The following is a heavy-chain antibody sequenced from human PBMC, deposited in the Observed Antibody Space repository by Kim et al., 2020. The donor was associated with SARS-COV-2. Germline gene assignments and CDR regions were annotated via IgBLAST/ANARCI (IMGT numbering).Heavy chain of an antibody. CDR1: GFTFGDYA. Sequence: SLRLSCAASGFTFGDYAMHWVRQAPGKGLEWVSGISWNSGNIGYADSVKGRFTISRDNAKNSLYLQMNSLRAEDTALYYCAKDRGGATWGGFDYWGQGPLVTVSS. CDR3: AKDRGGATWGGFDY. CDR2: ISWNSGNI. V-gene: IGHV3-9*01. D-gene: IGHD1-26*01. J-gene: IGHJ4*02.